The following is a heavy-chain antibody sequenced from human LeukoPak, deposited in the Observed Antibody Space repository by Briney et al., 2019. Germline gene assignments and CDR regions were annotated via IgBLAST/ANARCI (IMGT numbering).Heavy chain of an antibody. CDR3: ARHSGYHSTMYLDY. CDR2: ITAIFPTT. J-gene: IGHJ4*02. Sequence: SVKVSCKTSGGTFNSYAISWLRQAPGQGLEWMGGITAIFPTTNYAQKFQGRVTITADESMSTVYMELSSLRSEDTAVYYCARHSGYHSTMYLDYWGQGTLVTVSS. V-gene: IGHV1-69*13. CDR1: GGTFNSYA. D-gene: IGHD3-22*01.